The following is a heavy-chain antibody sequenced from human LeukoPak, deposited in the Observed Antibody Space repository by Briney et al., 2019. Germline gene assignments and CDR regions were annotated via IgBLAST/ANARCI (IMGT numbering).Heavy chain of an antibody. D-gene: IGHD3-22*01. Sequence: GGSLRLSCAASGFTFSSHWMHWVRQAPGKGLVWVSRINSDGSSISYADSVKGRFTISRDNAKNSLYLQMNSLRAEDTAVYYCAKNYYDSSGLFDYWGQGTLVTVSS. CDR1: GFTFSSHW. CDR2: INSDGSSI. J-gene: IGHJ4*02. V-gene: IGHV3-74*01. CDR3: AKNYYDSSGLFDY.